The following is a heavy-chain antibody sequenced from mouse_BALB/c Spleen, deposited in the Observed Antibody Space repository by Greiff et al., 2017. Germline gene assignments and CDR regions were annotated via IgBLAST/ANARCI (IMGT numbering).Heavy chain of an antibody. Sequence: EVQLQQSGPGLVKPSQSLSLTCTVTGYSITSDYAWNWIRQFPGNKLEWMGYISYSGSTSYNPSLKSRISITRDTSKNQFFLQLNSVTTEDTATYYCARGDYGGRSWVAYWGQGTLVTVSA. CDR3: ARGDYGGRSWVAY. V-gene: IGHV3-2*02. J-gene: IGHJ3*01. CDR1: GYSITSDYA. CDR2: ISYSGST. D-gene: IGHD1-1*01.